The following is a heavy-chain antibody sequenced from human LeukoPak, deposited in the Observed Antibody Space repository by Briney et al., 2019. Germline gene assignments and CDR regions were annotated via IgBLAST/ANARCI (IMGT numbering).Heavy chain of an antibody. D-gene: IGHD1-26*01. CDR1: GYTFNNYW. V-gene: IGHV5-51*01. J-gene: IGHJ4*02. CDR3: VRQGLQSGTYPAY. CDR2: LYPDGSAT. Sequence: GESLKISCKASGYTFNNYWIGWVRQMPGRGLEWMGMLYPDGSATTYHPSFEGRVTISADKSVTTAYLEWNSLNASDTALYYCVRQGLQSGTYPAYWGPGTLVTVSS.